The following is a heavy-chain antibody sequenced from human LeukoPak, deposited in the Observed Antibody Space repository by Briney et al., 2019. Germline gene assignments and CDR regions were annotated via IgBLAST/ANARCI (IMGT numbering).Heavy chain of an antibody. J-gene: IGHJ4*02. D-gene: IGHD1-26*01. CDR2: INHSGST. CDR3: ARGGVIGGSYSA. CDR1: GYSISSGYY. Sequence: SETLSLTCTVSGYSISSGYYWGWIRQPPGKGLEWIGEINHSGSTNYNPSLKSRVTISVDTSKNQFSLKLSSVTAADTAVYYCARGGVIGGSYSAWGQGTLVTVSS. V-gene: IGHV4-38-2*02.